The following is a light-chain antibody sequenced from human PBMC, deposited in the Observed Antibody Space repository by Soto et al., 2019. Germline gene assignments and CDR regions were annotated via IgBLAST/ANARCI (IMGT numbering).Light chain of an antibody. Sequence: QPVLTQPPSASGTPGQRVTISLSGSSSNIGSNYVYWYQQLPGTAPKLLIYRNNQRPSGVPDRFSGSKSGTSASLAISGLRSEDEADYYCAAWDDSLSGVVFGGGTKLTVL. V-gene: IGLV1-47*01. CDR1: SSNIGSNY. J-gene: IGLJ2*01. CDR2: RNN. CDR3: AAWDDSLSGVV.